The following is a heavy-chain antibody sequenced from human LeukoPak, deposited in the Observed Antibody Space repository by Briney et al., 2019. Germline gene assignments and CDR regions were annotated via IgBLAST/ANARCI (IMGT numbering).Heavy chain of an antibody. CDR1: GGSFSGYY. CDR3: ARFIAAAGGFDY. J-gene: IGHJ4*02. Sequence: PSETLSLTCAAYGGSFSGYYWSWIRQPPGKGLEWIGEINHSGSTNYNPSLKSRVTMSVDTSKNQFSLKLSSVTAADTAVYYCARFIAAAGGFDYWGQGTLVTVSS. D-gene: IGHD6-13*01. CDR2: INHSGST. V-gene: IGHV4-34*01.